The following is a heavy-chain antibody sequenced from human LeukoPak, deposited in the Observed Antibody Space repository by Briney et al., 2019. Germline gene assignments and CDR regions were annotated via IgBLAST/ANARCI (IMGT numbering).Heavy chain of an antibody. CDR3: ARDSPRSYYYYGMDV. J-gene: IGHJ6*02. Sequence: GGSLRLSCAASGFTFSDYYMSWIRQAAGKGLEMVSYISSSSSYTNYEDSVKGRFTMYRENAKNSLYLQMNSLRAEDTDVYYCARDSPRSYYYYGMDVWGQGTTVTVSS. CDR1: GFTFSDYY. V-gene: IGHV3-11*05. CDR2: ISSSSSYT.